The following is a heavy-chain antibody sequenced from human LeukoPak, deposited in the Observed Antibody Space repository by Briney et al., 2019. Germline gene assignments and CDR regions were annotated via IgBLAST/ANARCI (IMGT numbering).Heavy chain of an antibody. Sequence: PGRSLRLSCAASGFTFSSYSMNWVRQAPGKGLEWVSSISSSSSYIYYADSVKGRFTISRDNAKNSLYLQMNSLRAEDTAVYYCAQREEVGAYEFGYWGQGTLVTVSS. D-gene: IGHD1-26*01. CDR3: AQREEVGAYEFGY. CDR1: GFTFSSYS. J-gene: IGHJ4*02. V-gene: IGHV3-21*01. CDR2: ISSSSSYI.